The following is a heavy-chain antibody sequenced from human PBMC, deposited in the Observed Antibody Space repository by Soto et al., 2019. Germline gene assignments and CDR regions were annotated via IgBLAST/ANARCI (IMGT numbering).Heavy chain of an antibody. CDR3: ARVTGMSGYYYYYYYMDV. D-gene: IGHD1-20*01. Sequence: SETLSLTCTVSGGSISSYYWSWIRQPPGKGLEWIGYIYYSGSTNYNPSLKSRVTISVDTSKNQFSLKLSSVTAADTAVYYCARVTGMSGYYYYYYYMDVWGKGTTVTVPS. J-gene: IGHJ6*03. CDR1: GGSISSYY. V-gene: IGHV4-59*08. CDR2: IYYSGST.